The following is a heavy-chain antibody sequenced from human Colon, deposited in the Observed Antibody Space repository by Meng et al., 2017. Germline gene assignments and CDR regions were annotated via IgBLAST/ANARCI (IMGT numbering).Heavy chain of an antibody. D-gene: IGHD4-23*01. CDR3: ARIDYGGNGIEKYFFDY. V-gene: IGHV4-4*02. Sequence: QAQLQGSGQGLVKPSGTLSLTCTVSGGSISSNYWWSWVRQSPKKGLEWIGEIHHGGTTNYNPSLKSRVTISVDTSNNQFSLKLSSVTAADTAVYYCARIDYGGNGIEKYFFDYWGQGTLVTVSS. J-gene: IGHJ4*02. CDR2: IHHGGTT. CDR1: GGSISSNYW.